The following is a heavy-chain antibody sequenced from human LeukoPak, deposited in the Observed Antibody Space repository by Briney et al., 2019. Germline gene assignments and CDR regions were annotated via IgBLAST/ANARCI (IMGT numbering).Heavy chain of an antibody. CDR3: ARLGALHDAFDV. Sequence: PSETLSLTCTVSGDSIRSYYWSWIRQPPGKGLEWIGNIHYSGSSKYNSSLKSRVTISVDTSNNQFSLRVTSLTAADMAVYYCARLGALHDAFDVWGQGTLVTVTS. V-gene: IGHV4-59*12. CDR2: IHYSGSS. CDR1: GDSIRSYY. J-gene: IGHJ3*01. D-gene: IGHD3-16*01.